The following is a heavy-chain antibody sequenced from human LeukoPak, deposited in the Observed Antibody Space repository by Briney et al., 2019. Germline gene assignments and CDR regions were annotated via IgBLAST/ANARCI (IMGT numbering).Heavy chain of an antibody. Sequence: GGSLRLSCVASGFTFSSYAMTWVRQAPGQGLEWVSAISGSGGSTYYADSVKGRFTISRDNSKNTLYLQMNSLRAEGTAVYYCAKDDEYSYGTDYWGQGTLVTVSS. J-gene: IGHJ4*02. CDR2: ISGSGGST. D-gene: IGHD5-18*01. CDR3: AKDDEYSYGTDY. CDR1: GFTFSSYA. V-gene: IGHV3-23*01.